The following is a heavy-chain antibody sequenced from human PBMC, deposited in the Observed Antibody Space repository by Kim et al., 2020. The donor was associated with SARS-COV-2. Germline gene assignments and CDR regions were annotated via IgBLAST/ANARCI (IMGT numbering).Heavy chain of an antibody. V-gene: IGHV3-43D*03. Sequence: STYYADSVKGRFTISRDNSKNSLYLQMNSLRAEDTALYYCAKDSGNWFDPWGQGTLVTVSS. D-gene: IGHD1-1*01. CDR2: ST. J-gene: IGHJ5*02. CDR3: AKDSGNWFDP.